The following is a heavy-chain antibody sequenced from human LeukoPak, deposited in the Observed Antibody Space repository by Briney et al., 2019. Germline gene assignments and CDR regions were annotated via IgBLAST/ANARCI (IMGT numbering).Heavy chain of an antibody. CDR3: ARLTVAGNFFDP. J-gene: IGHJ5*02. CDR2: IIPILGIA. CDR1: GGTFSSYA. V-gene: IGHV1-69*04. D-gene: IGHD6-19*01. Sequence: ASVKVSCKASGGTFSSYAISWVRQAPGQGLEWMGRIIPILGIANYAQKFQGRVTITADKSTSTAYMELSSLRSEDTAVYYCARLTVAGNFFDPWGQGTLVTVSS.